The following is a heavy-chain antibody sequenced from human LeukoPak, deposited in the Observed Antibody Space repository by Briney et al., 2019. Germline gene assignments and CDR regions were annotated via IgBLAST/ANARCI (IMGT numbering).Heavy chain of an antibody. D-gene: IGHD1-26*01. V-gene: IGHV4-34*01. CDR2: INHSGST. CDR3: ARGGRIVGATPVLDY. J-gene: IGHJ4*02. Sequence: SETLARTCAVYGGSFRGYYWTWIRQPPGKGLEWIGEINHSGSTNYNPSLKSRVTISVDTSKNQFSLKLSSVTAADTAVYYCARGGRIVGATPVLDYWDQGTLVTVSS. CDR1: GGSFRGYY.